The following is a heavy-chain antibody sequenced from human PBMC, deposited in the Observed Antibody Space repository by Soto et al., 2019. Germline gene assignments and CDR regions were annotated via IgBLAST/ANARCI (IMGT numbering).Heavy chain of an antibody. V-gene: IGHV4-59*11. CDR1: VGSIGGRY. CDR3: ARALGYSSSWYPGRFDP. CDR2: VYYSGSS. J-gene: IGHJ5*02. D-gene: IGHD6-13*01. Sequence: TSETLSLTCTVSVGSIGGRYWGWIRQPPGKGLEWIGYVYYSGSSTSNPSLKSRVTMSADTSKNQLSLKVRSVTAADTAVYSCARALGYSSSWYPGRFDPWGQGTLVTVSS.